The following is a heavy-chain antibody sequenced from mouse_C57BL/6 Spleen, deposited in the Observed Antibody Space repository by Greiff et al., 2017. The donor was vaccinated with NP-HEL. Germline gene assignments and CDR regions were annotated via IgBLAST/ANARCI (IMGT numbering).Heavy chain of an antibody. CDR1: GYTFTSYW. CDR2: IHPNSGST. D-gene: IGHD1-1*01. V-gene: IGHV1-64*01. CDR3: ARDYGCSFFAY. Sequence: VQLQQSGAELVKPGASVKLSCKASGYTFTSYWMHWVKQRPGQGLEWIGMIHPNSGSTNYNEKFKSKATLTVDKSSSTAYMQLSSLTSEDSAVYYCARDYGCSFFAYWGQGTLVTVSA. J-gene: IGHJ3*01.